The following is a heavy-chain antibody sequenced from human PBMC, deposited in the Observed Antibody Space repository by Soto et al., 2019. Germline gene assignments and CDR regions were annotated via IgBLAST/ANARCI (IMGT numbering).Heavy chain of an antibody. CDR3: AKDRNYPRDQFHY. CDR2: ISANGQGI. Sequence: GGSLRLSCAASGFTFSTYALSWVRQAPGKGLEWVSAISANGQGIYYADSVRGRFTISSDNSKNTIFLHMDSLRAEDTAVYYCAKDRNYPRDQFHYWGQGTLVTVSS. J-gene: IGHJ4*02. D-gene: IGHD1-7*01. V-gene: IGHV3-23*01. CDR1: GFTFSTYA.